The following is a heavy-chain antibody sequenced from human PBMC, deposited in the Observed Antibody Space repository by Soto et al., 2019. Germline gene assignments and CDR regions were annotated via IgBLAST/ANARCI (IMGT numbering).Heavy chain of an antibody. CDR1: GGSVSSGYNY. CDR3: ATESGSTYGYFDY. Sequence: SETLSLTCTVSGGSVSSGYNYWSWIRQSPGKGLEWIGYISGSGSTGYNPSLKNRLTMSVDRSKNQFTLRLTSVTAADTAVYFCATESGSTYGYFDYWGQGTQVTVSS. V-gene: IGHV4-30-4*01. D-gene: IGHD5-18*01. CDR2: ISGSGST. J-gene: IGHJ4*02.